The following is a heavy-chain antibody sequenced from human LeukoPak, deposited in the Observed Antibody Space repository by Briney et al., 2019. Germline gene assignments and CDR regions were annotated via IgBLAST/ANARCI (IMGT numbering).Heavy chain of an antibody. V-gene: IGHV1-24*01. CDR3: ATKPEMVRGVISGY. Sequence: GASVKVSCKVSGYTLTELSMHRVRQAPGKGLEWMGGFDPEDGETIYAQKSQGRVTMTEDTSTDTAYMELSSLRSEDTAVYYCATKPEMVRGVISGYWGQGTLVTVSS. CDR1: GYTLTELS. CDR2: FDPEDGET. D-gene: IGHD3-10*01. J-gene: IGHJ4*02.